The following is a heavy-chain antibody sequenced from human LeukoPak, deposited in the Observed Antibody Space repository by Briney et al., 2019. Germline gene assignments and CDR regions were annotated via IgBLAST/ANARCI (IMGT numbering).Heavy chain of an antibody. V-gene: IGHV3-48*01. CDR3: ARDVEGDFWTGYPPTFFDY. CDR1: GFTFSSFS. J-gene: IGHJ4*02. Sequence: GGSLRLSCAASGFTFSSFSMNWVRQAPGKGLEWVSYISSSSRTIYYADSVKGRFTISRDNAKNSLYLQMDSLRAEDTAVYYCARDVEGDFWTGYPPTFFDYWGQGTLVTVSS. D-gene: IGHD3/OR15-3a*01. CDR2: ISSSSRTI.